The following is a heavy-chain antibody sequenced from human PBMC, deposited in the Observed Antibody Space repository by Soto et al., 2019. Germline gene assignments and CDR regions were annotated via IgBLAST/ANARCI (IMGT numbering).Heavy chain of an antibody. CDR2: ISYTGST. Sequence: PSETLSLTCSVSGGSISSYYWGWIRQPPGKGLEWIGYISYTGSTDYSPSLKSRVTISDDTSKNQFSLKVRSVTAADTAIYFCARHYPIGNNWNYFDYWGRGTLVTVSS. V-gene: IGHV4-59*08. CDR3: ARHYPIGNNWNYFDY. J-gene: IGHJ4*02. CDR1: GGSISSYY. D-gene: IGHD1-1*01.